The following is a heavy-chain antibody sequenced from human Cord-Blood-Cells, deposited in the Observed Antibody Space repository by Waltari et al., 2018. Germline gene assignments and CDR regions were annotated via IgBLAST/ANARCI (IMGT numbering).Heavy chain of an antibody. V-gene: IGHV1-24*01. CDR3: ATMYSSSSGFDY. CDR2: FDPEDGET. J-gene: IGHJ4*02. CDR1: GSTLPELP. Sequence: QVQLVQSGAEVTKPGASGKVSCKVSGSTLPELPLHRVRQAPGKGLEWMGGFDPEDGETIYAQKCQGRVTMTEDTSTDTAYMELSSLRSEDTAVYYCATMYSSSSGFDYWGQGTLVTVSS. D-gene: IGHD6-6*01.